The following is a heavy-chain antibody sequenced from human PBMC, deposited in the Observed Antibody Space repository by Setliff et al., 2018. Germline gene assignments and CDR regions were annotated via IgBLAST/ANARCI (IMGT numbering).Heavy chain of an antibody. CDR3: ASRTISPAYSSSYPPNY. Sequence: GGSLRLSCAASGFTVSTSYMSWVRQAPGKGLEWVSIIYSGGYTNHADSVKGRFTISRDNAKNSLYLQMNSLRAEDTAVYYCASRTISPAYSSSYPPNYWGQGTLVTVSS. V-gene: IGHV3-66*01. J-gene: IGHJ4*02. CDR1: GFTVSTSY. CDR2: IYSGGYT. D-gene: IGHD6-13*01.